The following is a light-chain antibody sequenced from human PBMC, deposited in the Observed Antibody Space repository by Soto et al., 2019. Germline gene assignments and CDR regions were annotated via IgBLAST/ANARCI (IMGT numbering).Light chain of an antibody. Sequence: QSVLTQPASVSGSPGQSITISCTGTSSDVGGYNYVSWYQQHPGKAPKLMIYDVSNRPSGVSNRFSGSKAANTASLTISGLQAEDGGDYYCSSYTSSSTPAYVLGTGTKATVL. CDR3: SSYTSSSTPAYV. J-gene: IGLJ1*01. CDR2: DVS. CDR1: SSDVGGYNY. V-gene: IGLV2-14*01.